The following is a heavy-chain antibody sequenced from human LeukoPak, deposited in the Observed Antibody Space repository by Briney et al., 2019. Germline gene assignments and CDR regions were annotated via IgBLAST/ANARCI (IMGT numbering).Heavy chain of an antibody. D-gene: IGHD6-6*01. CDR3: ARDLSSSSYGLDY. V-gene: IGHV1-2*02. CDR1: GYTFTGYY. Sequence: ASVKVSCKASGYTFTGYYMHWVRQAPGQGLEWMGWINPNSGGTNYAQKFQGRVTMTRDTSISTAYMELSRLRSDDTAVYYFARDLSSSSYGLDYWGQGTLVTVSS. CDR2: INPNSGGT. J-gene: IGHJ4*02.